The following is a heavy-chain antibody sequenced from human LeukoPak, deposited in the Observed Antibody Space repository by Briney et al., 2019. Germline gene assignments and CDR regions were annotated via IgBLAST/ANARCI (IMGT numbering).Heavy chain of an antibody. CDR2: ISSNGGST. Sequence: GGSLRLSCAASGFTFSSYAMHWVRQAPGKGLEYVSAISSNGGSTYYANSVKGRSTISRDNSKNTLYLQMGSLRAEDMAVYYCARSGLGRAVAAFDIWGQGTMVAVSS. CDR1: GFTFSSYA. V-gene: IGHV3-64*01. J-gene: IGHJ3*02. D-gene: IGHD6-19*01. CDR3: ARSGLGRAVAAFDI.